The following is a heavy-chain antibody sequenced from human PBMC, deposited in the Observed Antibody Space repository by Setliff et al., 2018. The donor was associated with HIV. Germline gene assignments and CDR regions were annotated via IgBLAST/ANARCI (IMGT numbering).Heavy chain of an antibody. D-gene: IGHD6-6*01. V-gene: IGHV4-4*09. J-gene: IGHJ4*02. Sequence: PSETLSLTCTVSGGSMNNYYWTWIRQPPGKGLEWIGYIYTSGSTKYNPSLKSRVAISLDTSKNQFSLKLTSVAAADTAVYYCARHSDIAPRRTYFGYWGQGTLVTVSS. CDR3: ARHSDIAPRRTYFGY. CDR1: GGSMNNYY. CDR2: IYTSGST.